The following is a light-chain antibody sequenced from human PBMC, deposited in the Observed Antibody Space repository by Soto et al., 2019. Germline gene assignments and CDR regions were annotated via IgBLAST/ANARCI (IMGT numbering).Light chain of an antibody. Sequence: QSVLTQPASVSGSPGQSITISCTGTSSDVGNYNYVSWYQQYPGRVPKLLIHMVSNRPSGVSNRFSGSKSGNTASLTISGLQAEDEADYFCTSPTPGSLYVFGTGTKVTVL. CDR2: MVS. CDR1: SSDVGNYNY. CDR3: TSPTPGSLYV. J-gene: IGLJ1*01. V-gene: IGLV2-14*01.